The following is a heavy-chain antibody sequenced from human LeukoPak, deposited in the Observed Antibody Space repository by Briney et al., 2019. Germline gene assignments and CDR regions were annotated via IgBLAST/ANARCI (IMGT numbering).Heavy chain of an antibody. D-gene: IGHD1-26*01. Sequence: PSETLSLTCTVSGGSLTTHYWAWIRQPPGKGLEWIVFVSKTGNTNYNPSLKSRATISVDTSKNTFSLKLSSVTAADTAVYFCARRGAPSKFYYFDSWGQGTLVTVSS. V-gene: IGHV4-59*08. CDR1: GGSLTTHY. CDR2: VSKTGNT. CDR3: ARRGAPSKFYYFDS. J-gene: IGHJ4*02.